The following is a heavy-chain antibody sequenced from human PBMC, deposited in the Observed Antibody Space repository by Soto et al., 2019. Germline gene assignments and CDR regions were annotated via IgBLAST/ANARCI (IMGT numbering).Heavy chain of an antibody. CDR2: INPSGGST. CDR3: ARDNLGYCSGGSCYPLYFDY. V-gene: IGHV1-46*01. Sequence: GASVKVSCKASGYTFTSYYIHWVRQAPGQGLEWMGIINPSGGSTSYAQKFQGRVTMTRDTSTSTVYMELSSLRSEDTAVYYCARDNLGYCSGGSCYPLYFDYWGQGTLVTVSS. J-gene: IGHJ4*02. D-gene: IGHD2-15*01. CDR1: GYTFTSYY.